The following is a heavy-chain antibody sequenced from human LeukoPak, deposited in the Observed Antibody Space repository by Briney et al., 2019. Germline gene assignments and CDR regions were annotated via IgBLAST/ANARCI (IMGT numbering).Heavy chain of an antibody. CDR2: ISSSSTI. V-gene: IGHV3-48*02. CDR3: ARDGSGYYRNFDY. D-gene: IGHD3-3*01. J-gene: IGHJ4*02. Sequence: GGSLRLSCAASGFTFSSYSMNWVRQAPGKGLEWVSYISSSSTIYYADSVKGRFTISRDNAKNSLYLQMNSLRDEDTAVYYCARDGSGYYRNFDYWGQGTLVTVSS. CDR1: GFTFSSYS.